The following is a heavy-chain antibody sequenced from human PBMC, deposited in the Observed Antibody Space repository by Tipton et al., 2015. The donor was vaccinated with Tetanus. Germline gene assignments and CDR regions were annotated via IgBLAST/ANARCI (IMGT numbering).Heavy chain of an antibody. CDR3: VKDLGWLTGMDA. CDR2: ISWNRGTI. V-gene: IGHV3-9*01. Sequence: SLRLSCAASGFTFDDYAMHWVRQVPGRGLEWVSTISWNRGTIDYADSVEGRFTISRDNAKSYLYLQMNSLRPEDSALYYCVKDLGWLTGMDAWGQGTTVTASS. D-gene: IGHD6-19*01. CDR1: GFTFDDYA. J-gene: IGHJ6*02.